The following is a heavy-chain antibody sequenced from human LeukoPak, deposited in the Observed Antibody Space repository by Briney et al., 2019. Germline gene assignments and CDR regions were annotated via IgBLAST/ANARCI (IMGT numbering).Heavy chain of an antibody. D-gene: IGHD3-10*01. CDR3: ARVTWGHYYGSALDY. Sequence: PGGSLRLSCAASGFTFSSYEMNWVRQAPGKGLEWVSYISSSGSTIYYADSVKGRFTISRDNAKNSLYLQMNSLRAEDTAVYYCARVTWGHYYGSALDYWGQGTLVTVSS. CDR1: GFTFSSYE. CDR2: ISSSGSTI. J-gene: IGHJ4*02. V-gene: IGHV3-48*03.